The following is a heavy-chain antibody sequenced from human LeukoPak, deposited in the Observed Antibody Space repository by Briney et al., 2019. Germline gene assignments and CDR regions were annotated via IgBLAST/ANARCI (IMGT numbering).Heavy chain of an antibody. D-gene: IGHD3-10*01. CDR1: GIPLEGHG. V-gene: IGHV3-20*04. CDR3: ARGDAGDY. J-gene: IGHJ4*02. Sequence: GSLRLSCAASGIPLEGHGMSWVRQGPGKGLEWVSGINWNDGNTGYAVSVQGRFTISRDNAKNSLYLQMNNLRVEDTALYFCARGDAGDYWGQGTLVTVSS. CDR2: INWNDGNT.